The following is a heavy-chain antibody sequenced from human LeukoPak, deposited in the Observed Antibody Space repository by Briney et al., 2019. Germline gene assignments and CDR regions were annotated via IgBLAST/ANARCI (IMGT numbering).Heavy chain of an antibody. J-gene: IGHJ3*02. Sequence: TGGSLRLSCAASGFTFSSYAMHWVRQAPGKGLEWVAVISYDGSNKYYADSLKGRFTISRDNSKNTLYLQMNSLRAEDTAVYYCARDASRIAARPDAFDIWGQGTMVTVSS. CDR3: ARDASRIAARPDAFDI. D-gene: IGHD6-6*01. CDR2: ISYDGSNK. CDR1: GFTFSSYA. V-gene: IGHV3-30*01.